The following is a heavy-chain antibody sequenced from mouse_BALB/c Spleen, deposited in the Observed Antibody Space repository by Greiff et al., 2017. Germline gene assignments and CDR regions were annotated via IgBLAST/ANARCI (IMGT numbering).Heavy chain of an antibody. J-gene: IGHJ4*01. CDR1: GFSLTSYG. Sequence: QVQLKESGPGLVQPSQSLSITCTVSGFSLTSYGVHWVRQSPGKGLEWLGVIWSGGSTDYNAAFISSLSISKDNSKSQVFFKMNSLQANDTAIYYCARNNPYGGCSYYYAMDYWGQGTSVTVSS. D-gene: IGHD1-1*01. CDR2: IWSGGST. V-gene: IGHV2-2*02. CDR3: ARNNPYGGCSYYYAMDY.